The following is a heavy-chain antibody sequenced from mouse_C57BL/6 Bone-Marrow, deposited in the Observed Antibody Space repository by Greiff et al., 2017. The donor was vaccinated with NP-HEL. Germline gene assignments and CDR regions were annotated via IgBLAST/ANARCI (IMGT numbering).Heavy chain of an antibody. Sequence: EVQRVESGGGLVKPGGSLKLSCAASGFTFSDYGMHWVRQAPEKGLEWVAYISSGSSTIYYADTVKGRFTISRDNAQNTLFLHMTSLMSEDTAMYYCARMTGSGFDYWGQGTTLTVSS. CDR2: ISSGSSTI. J-gene: IGHJ2*01. CDR1: GFTFSDYG. CDR3: ARMTGSGFDY. D-gene: IGHD4-1*01. V-gene: IGHV5-17*01.